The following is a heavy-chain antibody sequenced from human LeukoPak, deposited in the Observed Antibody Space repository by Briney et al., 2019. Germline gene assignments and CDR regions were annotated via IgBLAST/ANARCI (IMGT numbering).Heavy chain of an antibody. V-gene: IGHV3-30*18. CDR3: AKDLMDYYGPHWFDP. J-gene: IGHJ5*02. Sequence: PGGSLRLSCAASGFTFSSYGMHWVRRAPGKGLEWVAVISYDGSNKYYADSVKGRFTISRDNSKNTLYLQMNSLRAEDTAVYYCAKDLMDYYGPHWFDPWGQGTLVTVSS. D-gene: IGHD3-10*01. CDR1: GFTFSSYG. CDR2: ISYDGSNK.